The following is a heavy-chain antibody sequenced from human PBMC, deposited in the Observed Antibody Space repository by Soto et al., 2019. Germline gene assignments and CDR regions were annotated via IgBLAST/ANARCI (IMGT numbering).Heavy chain of an antibody. CDR2: ISYDGSNK. D-gene: IGHD6-25*01. V-gene: IGHV3-30*18. CDR3: AKSPGAAAPNFQH. CDR1: GFTFSSYG. J-gene: IGHJ1*01. Sequence: PGGSLRLSCAASGFTFSSYGMHWVRQAPGKGLEWVAVISYDGSNKYYADSVKGRFTISRDNSKNTLYLQMNSLRAEDTAVYYCAKSPGAAAPNFQHGVQGT.